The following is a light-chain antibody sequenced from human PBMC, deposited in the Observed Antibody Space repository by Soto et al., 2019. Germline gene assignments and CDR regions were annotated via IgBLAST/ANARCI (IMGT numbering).Light chain of an antibody. Sequence: EIVLRQSPGTLSLSPGARATLSCRASRSVNNYLAWYQQRPGQAPRLLIYDASNRATGIPARFSGSGSETDFTLTISSLEPEDSAVYYCQQRGNWPWLTVGGGTRVEIK. V-gene: IGKV3-11*01. J-gene: IGKJ4*01. CDR3: QQRGNWPWLT. CDR1: RSVNNY. CDR2: DAS.